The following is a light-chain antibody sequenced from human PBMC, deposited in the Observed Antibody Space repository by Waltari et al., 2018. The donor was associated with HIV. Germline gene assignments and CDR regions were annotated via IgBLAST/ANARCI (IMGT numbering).Light chain of an antibody. CDR3: QSYDRSLSASVV. CDR1: SPNIGADYD. CDR2: GNK. Sequence: QSVLTQPPSVSGAPGQRVTISCPGGSPNIGADYDVPWYQQIPGTAPKLLISGNKNRPSGVPDRFSASKSGTSASLAITGLQAEDEADYFCQSYDRSLSASVVFGGGTKLTVL. J-gene: IGLJ2*01. V-gene: IGLV1-40*01.